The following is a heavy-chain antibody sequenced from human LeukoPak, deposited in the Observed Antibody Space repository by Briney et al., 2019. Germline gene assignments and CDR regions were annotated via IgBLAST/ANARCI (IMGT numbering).Heavy chain of an antibody. CDR3: AREVPCSSTSCYAMGWFDP. V-gene: IGHV4-59*01. J-gene: IGHJ5*02. Sequence: PSETLSLTCTVSGGSISSYYWSWLRQPPGKGLEWIGYIYYSGSTNYNPSLKSRVTISVDTSKNQFSLKLSSVTAADTAVYYCAREVPCSSTSCYAMGWFDPWGQGTLVTVSS. D-gene: IGHD2-2*01. CDR1: GGSISSYY. CDR2: IYYSGST.